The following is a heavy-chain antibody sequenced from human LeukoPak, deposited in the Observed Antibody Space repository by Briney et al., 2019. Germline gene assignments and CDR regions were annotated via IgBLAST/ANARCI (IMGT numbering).Heavy chain of an antibody. CDR3: SKDLSRAVAANWFDP. Sequence: GGSLTLLCAPSGLTFNKYDKSWPPPARGEALEGGPYIRDSGGRTYYAHYVKGRHTISRDISKNTLYLQMTNLRAADADVYYCSKDLSRAVAANWFDPWGQGSLVTVSS. V-gene: IGHV3-23*01. CDR1: GLTFNKYD. D-gene: IGHD6-19*01. J-gene: IGHJ5*02. CDR2: IRDSGGRT.